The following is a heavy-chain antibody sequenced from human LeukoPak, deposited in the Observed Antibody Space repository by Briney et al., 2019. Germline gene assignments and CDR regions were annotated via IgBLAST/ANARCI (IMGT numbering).Heavy chain of an antibody. V-gene: IGHV4-59*01. CDR1: GGSISIYY. J-gene: IGHJ4*02. D-gene: IGHD3-9*01. CDR2: ISYIGTA. Sequence: SETLSLTCTVSGGSISIYYWSWIRQPPGKGLEWIGYISYIGTADYNPSLKSRVTISLDMSKNQFSLKLSSMTAADTAVYYCARGVPYYNFDRSKRVPWGFDYWGQGTLVTVSS. CDR3: ARGVPYYNFDRSKRVPWGFDY.